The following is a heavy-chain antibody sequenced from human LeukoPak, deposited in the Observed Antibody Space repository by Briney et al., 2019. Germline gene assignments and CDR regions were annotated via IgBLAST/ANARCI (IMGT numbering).Heavy chain of an antibody. D-gene: IGHD2-2*01. CDR1: GNTFTKDW. J-gene: IGHJ4*02. CDR3: ARHISTSDDYAKGYFDY. CDR2: IYPGDSDT. V-gene: IGHV5-51*01. Sequence: GESLKISCQYSGNTFTKDWIAWVRQKPGKGLEWMGIIYPGDSDTRYSPSFRGQITISADKSSNTAYLQWSSLKASDTAMYFCARHISTSDDYAKGYFDYWGQGTLVTVSS.